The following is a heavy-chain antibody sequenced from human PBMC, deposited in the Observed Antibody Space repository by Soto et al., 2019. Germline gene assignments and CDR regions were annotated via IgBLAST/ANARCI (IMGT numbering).Heavy chain of an antibody. D-gene: IGHD3-16*01. CDR1: GGSFSNHA. CDR3: ARGDDFDYYYGVDV. CDR2: IIPMFGTA. J-gene: IGHJ6*02. V-gene: IGHV1-69*06. Sequence: ASVKVSCKASGGSFSNHAISWVRQAPGQRLEWMGGIIPMFGTANYAQRFQGRVTTTADKYTNTAYMELTSLTSGDTAVYYCARGDDFDYYYGVDVWGQGTTVTVSS.